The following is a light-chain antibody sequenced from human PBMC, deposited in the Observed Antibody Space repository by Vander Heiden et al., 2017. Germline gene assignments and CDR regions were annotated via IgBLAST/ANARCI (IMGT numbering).Light chain of an antibody. Sequence: DIQLTQSPSSLSASAGDRVTITCRASQRISSYLDSYQQKPGQAPKLLIYAASSMQSGVPSRFSGSGSGTDFTLTISSLQPEDFATYYCQQSDSTPYTFGPGTKLEIK. CDR2: AAS. CDR3: QQSDSTPYT. J-gene: IGKJ2*01. V-gene: IGKV1-39*01. CDR1: QRISSY.